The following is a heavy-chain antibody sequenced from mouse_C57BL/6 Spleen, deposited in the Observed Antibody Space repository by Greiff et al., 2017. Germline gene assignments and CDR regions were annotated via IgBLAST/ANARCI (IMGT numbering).Heavy chain of an antibody. Sequence: EVKLLESGGGLVQPGGSMKLSCVASGFTFSNYWMNWVRQSPEKGLEWVAQIRLKSDNYATHYAESVNGGFTISRDDSKSSVYLQMNNLRDEDTGIYCGTGIDCDYDYYDRDDWGQGTSVTVSS. J-gene: IGHJ4*01. CDR3: TGIDCDYDYYDRDD. CDR1: GFTFSNYW. D-gene: IGHD2-13*01. CDR2: IRLKSDNYAT. V-gene: IGHV6-3*01.